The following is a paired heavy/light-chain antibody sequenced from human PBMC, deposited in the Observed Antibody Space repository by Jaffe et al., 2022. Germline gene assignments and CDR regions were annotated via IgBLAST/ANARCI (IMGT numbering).Heavy chain of an antibody. CDR2: ISTDGGGT. Sequence: EVQLLESGGGLVQPGGSLRLSCAASGFTFSTYAMTWVRQAPGKGLEWVSAISTDGGGTYYADSVTGRFTISRDTSKNTLYLQMNSLRAEDTAVYYCARVIVAAAIGAAFDIWGQGTMVTVSS. CDR3: ARVIVAAAIGAAFDI. V-gene: IGHV3-23*01. CDR1: GFTFSTYA. D-gene: IGHD2-2*02. J-gene: IGHJ3*02.
Light chain of an antibody. CDR3: QSYESASGV. Sequence: QSVLTQPPSVSGAPGQRVTISCTGSSSNIGAGYDVHWYQQLPGTAPKLLIYANNNRPSGVPDRFSGSKSGTSASLAITGLQADDEADYYCQSYESASGVFGGGTKLTVL. J-gene: IGLJ3*02. CDR2: ANN. CDR1: SSNIGAGYD. V-gene: IGLV1-40*01.